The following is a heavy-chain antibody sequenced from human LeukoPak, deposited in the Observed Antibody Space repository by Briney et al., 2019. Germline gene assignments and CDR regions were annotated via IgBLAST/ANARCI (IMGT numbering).Heavy chain of an antibody. Sequence: GGSLRLSCAASGFNFNDAAMTWVRQAPGKGLEWVSLIASSGRNTYYTDSVRGRFTISRDNSKKTLSLQMNSLRVEDTAIYYCAKDIQLSAWGLGTMVTASS. V-gene: IGHV3-23*01. CDR3: AKDIQLSA. CDR2: IASSGRNT. CDR1: GFNFNDAA. D-gene: IGHD5-24*01. J-gene: IGHJ3*01.